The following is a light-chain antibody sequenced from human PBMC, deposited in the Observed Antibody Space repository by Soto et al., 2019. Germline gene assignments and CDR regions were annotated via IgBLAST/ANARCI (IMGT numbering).Light chain of an antibody. CDR2: GAS. CDR3: QQSGSSPPIT. V-gene: IGKV3-20*01. CDR1: HSVSSSY. Sequence: EIVLTQSPGTLSLSPGERATLSCRASHSVSSSYLAWYQQKPGQAPRLLIYGASNRATGIPDRFSGSGSGTDFTLTISRLEPEDFAVYYCQQSGSSPPITFGQGTRLEIK. J-gene: IGKJ5*01.